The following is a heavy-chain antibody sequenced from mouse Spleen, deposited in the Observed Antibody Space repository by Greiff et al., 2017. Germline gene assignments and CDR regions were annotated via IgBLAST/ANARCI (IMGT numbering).Heavy chain of an antibody. Sequence: EVQLQQSGPVLVKPGASVKMSCKASGYTFTDYYMNWVKQSHGKSLEWIGVINPYNGGTSYNQKFKGKATLTVDKSSSTAYMELNSLTSEDSAVYYCARYLEILVVARFDYWGQGTTLTVSS. CDR3: ARYLEILVVARFDY. CDR2: INPYNGGT. D-gene: IGHD1-1*01. J-gene: IGHJ2*01. V-gene: IGHV1-19*01. CDR1: GYTFTDYY.